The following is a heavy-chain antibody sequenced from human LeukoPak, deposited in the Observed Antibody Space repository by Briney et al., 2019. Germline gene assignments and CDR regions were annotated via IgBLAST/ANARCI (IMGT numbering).Heavy chain of an antibody. D-gene: IGHD2-2*01. V-gene: IGHV3-33*08. CDR2: IWYDGSNK. J-gene: IGHJ6*02. CDR1: GFTFSSYA. CDR3: ARGPTIYYYYGMDV. Sequence: GGSLRLSCAASGFTFSSYAMHWVRQAPGKGLEWVAVIWYDGSNKYYADSVKGRFTISRDNSKNTLYLQMNSLRAEDTAVYYCARGPTIYYYYGMDVWGQGTTVTVSS.